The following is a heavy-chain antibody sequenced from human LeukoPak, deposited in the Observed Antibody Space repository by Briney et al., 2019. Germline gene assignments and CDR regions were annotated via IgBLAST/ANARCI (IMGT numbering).Heavy chain of an antibody. CDR3: ARTRYYYNSRSYGAPYYFDY. J-gene: IGHJ4*02. Sequence: PSETLSLTCAVSGGSISSNSYYWGWIRQPPGKGLEWIGSIYYSGSTYYNPSLKSRVTISVDTSKNQFSLELSFVTAADTAVYYCARTRYYYNSRSYGAPYYFDYWGQGTLVTVSS. CDR1: GGSISSNSYY. D-gene: IGHD3-10*01. V-gene: IGHV4-39*01. CDR2: IYYSGST.